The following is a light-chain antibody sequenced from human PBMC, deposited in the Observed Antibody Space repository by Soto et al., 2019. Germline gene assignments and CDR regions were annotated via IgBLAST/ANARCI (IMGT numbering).Light chain of an antibody. V-gene: IGKV3-20*01. J-gene: IGKJ2*01. CDR3: QQYGSSPYT. CDR1: QSVTSTH. Sequence: EIVLTQSPGTLSLSPGERATLSCSASQSVTSTHLAWYQQKPGQAPRLLIYRASSRATGIPDRFSGSGSGTDFTLTISRLEPEDFAVYYCQQYGSSPYTFGQGTKLEIK. CDR2: RAS.